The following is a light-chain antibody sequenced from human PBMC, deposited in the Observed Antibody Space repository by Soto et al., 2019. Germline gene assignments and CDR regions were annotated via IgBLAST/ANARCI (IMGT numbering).Light chain of an antibody. CDR1: SSDVGGYKY. Sequence: QSVLTQPASVSGSPGQSITISCTGTSSDVGGYKYVSWYQQHPGKAPKLMIYEVNNRPSGVSNRFSGSKSGNTASLTVSGLQAEDEADYYRSSYAGSNNLVFGGGTKVTVL. CDR3: SSYAGSNNLV. V-gene: IGLV2-14*01. CDR2: EVN. J-gene: IGLJ2*01.